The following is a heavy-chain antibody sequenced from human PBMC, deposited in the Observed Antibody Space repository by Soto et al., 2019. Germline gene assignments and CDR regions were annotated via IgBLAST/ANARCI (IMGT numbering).Heavy chain of an antibody. CDR1: GFSLSTSGVG. Sequence: GSGPTRVNPTQTLTLTCTFSGFSLSTSGVGVGWIRQPPGKALEWLALIYWDDDKRYSPSLKSRLTITKDTSKNQVVLTMTNMDPVDTATYYCAHRRTYGLVARNSYNWFDPWGQGTLVTVSS. J-gene: IGHJ5*02. V-gene: IGHV2-5*02. CDR3: AHRRTYGLVARNSYNWFDP. CDR2: IYWDDDK. D-gene: IGHD5-12*01.